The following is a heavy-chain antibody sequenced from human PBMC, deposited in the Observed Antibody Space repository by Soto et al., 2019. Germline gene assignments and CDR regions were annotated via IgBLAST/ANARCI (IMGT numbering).Heavy chain of an antibody. CDR3: AKVRYGDYGADDAFDI. CDR1: GFTFSSYG. J-gene: IGHJ3*02. V-gene: IGHV3-30*18. D-gene: IGHD4-17*01. Sequence: GGSLRLSFAASGFTFSSYGMHWVRQAPGKGLEWVAVISYDGSNKYYADSVKGRFTISRDNSKNTLYLQMNSLRAEDTAVYYCAKVRYGDYGADDAFDIWGQGTMVTVSS. CDR2: ISYDGSNK.